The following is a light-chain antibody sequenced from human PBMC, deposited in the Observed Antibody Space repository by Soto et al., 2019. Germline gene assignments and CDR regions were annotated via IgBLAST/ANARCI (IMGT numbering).Light chain of an antibody. CDR2: SAS. Sequence: DIQMTQSPSSVSSSVGDRVTITCRASQDVRNSLGWYQQKPGRAPKLLIYSASTLESGVPSRFSGSASGTDFTLTISSLQPEDFATYYCQQGHRFPLTFGGGTKVEFK. J-gene: IGKJ4*01. CDR3: QQGHRFPLT. V-gene: IGKV1-12*01. CDR1: QDVRNS.